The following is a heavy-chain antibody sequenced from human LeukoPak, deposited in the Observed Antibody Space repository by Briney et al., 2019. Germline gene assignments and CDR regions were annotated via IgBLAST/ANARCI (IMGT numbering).Heavy chain of an antibody. V-gene: IGHV3-49*04. CDR1: GFTFGDYA. Sequence: GGSLRLSCTASGFTFGDYAMSWVRQAPGKGLEWVGFIRSKAYGGTTEYAASVKGRSTISRDDSKSIAYLQMNSLKTEDTAVYYCTRDRATVLWFGESTWESDYWGQGTLVTVSS. CDR2: IRSKAYGGTT. CDR3: TRDRATVLWFGESTWESDY. D-gene: IGHD3-10*01. J-gene: IGHJ4*02.